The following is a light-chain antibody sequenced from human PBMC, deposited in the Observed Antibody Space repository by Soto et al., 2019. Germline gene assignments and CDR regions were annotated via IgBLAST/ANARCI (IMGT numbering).Light chain of an antibody. J-gene: IGKJ1*01. Sequence: EIVFTQSPCTLSLSPGERATLSCRASQSVSNSYLAWYQQKPGQAPRLLIYAASSRATGIPDRFSGSGSGTDFTLTISRLEPEDFAVYYRQQYGSSPRTFGQGTKVDIK. CDR3: QQYGSSPRT. CDR1: QSVSNSY. V-gene: IGKV3-20*01. CDR2: AAS.